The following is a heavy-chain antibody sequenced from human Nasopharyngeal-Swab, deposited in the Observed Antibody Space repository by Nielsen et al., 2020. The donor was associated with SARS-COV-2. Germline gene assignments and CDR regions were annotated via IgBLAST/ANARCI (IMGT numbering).Heavy chain of an antibody. D-gene: IGHD3-16*01. CDR3: ARGGDAWGVEGLYALDV. V-gene: IGHV1-2*06. J-gene: IGHJ6*02. CDR1: GYTFTDYW. Sequence: ASVKVSCKASGYTFTDYWMHWVRQAAGQGIEWMGRISANTGGKDYAQIFQGRVTMTRDTSITTVYMELGRLRSDDTAVYYCARGGDAWGVEGLYALDVWGQGTTVTVSS. CDR2: ISANTGGK.